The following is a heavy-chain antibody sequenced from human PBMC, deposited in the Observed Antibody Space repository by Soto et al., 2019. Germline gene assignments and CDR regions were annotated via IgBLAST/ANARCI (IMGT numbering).Heavy chain of an antibody. CDR1: GYTVTGYY. D-gene: IGHD6-6*01. J-gene: IGHJ5*02. Sequence: ASVKVSCKASGYTVTGYYMHWLRQAPGQGLEWMGWINPNSGGTNYAQKFQGRVTMTRDTSISTAYMELSRLRSDDTAVYYCAREFDDSSSPRFDPWVQGSLVTVSS. CDR3: AREFDDSSSPRFDP. V-gene: IGHV1-2*02. CDR2: INPNSGGT.